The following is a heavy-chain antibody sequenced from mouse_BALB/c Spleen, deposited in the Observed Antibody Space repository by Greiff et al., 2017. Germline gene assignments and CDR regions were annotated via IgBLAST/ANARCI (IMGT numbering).Heavy chain of an antibody. V-gene: IGHV14-3*02. CDR3: AIRTGSYAMDY. J-gene: IGHJ4*01. CDR2: IDPANGNT. D-gene: IGHD4-1*01. Sequence: EVQLQQSGAELVKPGASVKLSCTASGFNIKDTYMHWVKQRPEQGLEWIGRIDPANGNTKYDPKFQGKATITADTSSNTAYLQLSSLTSEDTAVYYCAIRTGSYAMDYWGQGTSVTVSS. CDR1: GFNIKDTY.